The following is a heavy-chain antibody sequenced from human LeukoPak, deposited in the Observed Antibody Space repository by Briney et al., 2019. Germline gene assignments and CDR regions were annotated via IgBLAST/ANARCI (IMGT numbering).Heavy chain of an antibody. CDR3: AKGSGLGSYDF. CDR2: ILHGGST. J-gene: IGHJ4*02. Sequence: GGSLRLSCAASGFTFSSHAMAWVRQASGKGLEWVSGILHGGSTYYADPVKGRFTISRDNSKNTLYLQLTSLRSEDTAVYYCAKGSGLGSYDFWGQGTLVTVSS. CDR1: GFTFSSHA. V-gene: IGHV3-23*01. D-gene: IGHD1-26*01.